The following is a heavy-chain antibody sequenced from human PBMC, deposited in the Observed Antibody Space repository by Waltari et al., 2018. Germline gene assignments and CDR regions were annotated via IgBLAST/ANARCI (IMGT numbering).Heavy chain of an antibody. CDR2: IYHSGST. Sequence: QVQLQESGPGLVKPSETLSLTCAVSGYSISSGYYWGWIRQPPGKRLEWIGSIYHSGSTYYNPSLKSRVTISVDTSKNQFSLKLSSVTAADTAMYYCASRVTAESLWYFDLWGRGTLVTVSS. D-gene: IGHD2-21*02. CDR3: ASRVTAESLWYFDL. V-gene: IGHV4-38-2*01. J-gene: IGHJ2*01. CDR1: GYSISSGYY.